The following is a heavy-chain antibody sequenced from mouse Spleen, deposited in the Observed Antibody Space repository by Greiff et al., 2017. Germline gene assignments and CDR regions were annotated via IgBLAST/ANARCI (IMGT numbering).Heavy chain of an antibody. V-gene: IGHV1-20*02. J-gene: IGHJ2*01. CDR1: GYSFTGYF. Sequence: VQLQQSGPELVKPGASVKISCKASGYSFTGYFMNWVMQSHGKSLEWIGRINPYNGDTFYNQKFKGKATLTVDKSSSTAHMELRSLASEDSAVYYCARHYYGSSYLYYFDYWGQGTTLTVSS. D-gene: IGHD1-1*01. CDR2: INPYNGDT. CDR3: ARHYYGSSYLYYFDY.